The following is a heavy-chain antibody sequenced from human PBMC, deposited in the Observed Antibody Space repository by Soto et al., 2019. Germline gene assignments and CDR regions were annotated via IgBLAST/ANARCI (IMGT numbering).Heavy chain of an antibody. V-gene: IGHV3-21*01. D-gene: IGHD3-3*01. J-gene: IGHJ5*02. CDR1: GFTFSSYS. CDR2: ISSSSSYI. CDR3: AKPRSSLEWPPLDP. Sequence: GSLRLSCAASGFTFSSYSMNWVRQAPGKGLEWVSSISSSSSYIYYADSVKGRFTISRDNAKNSLYLQMNSLRAEDTAVYFCAKPRSSLEWPPLDPWGLGTLVTVPS.